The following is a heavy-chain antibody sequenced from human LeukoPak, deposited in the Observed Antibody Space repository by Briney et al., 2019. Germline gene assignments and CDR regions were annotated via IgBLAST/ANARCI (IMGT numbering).Heavy chain of an antibody. CDR2: INPNSGGT. J-gene: IGHJ4*02. Sequence: ASAKVSCKASGYTFTGYYMHWVRQAPGQGLEWMGWINPNSGGTNYAQKFQGWVTMTRDTSISTAYMELSRLRSDDTAVYYCARDLSGSGWYRGVFDYWGQGTLVTVSS. D-gene: IGHD6-19*01. V-gene: IGHV1-2*04. CDR3: ARDLSGSGWYRGVFDY. CDR1: GYTFTGYY.